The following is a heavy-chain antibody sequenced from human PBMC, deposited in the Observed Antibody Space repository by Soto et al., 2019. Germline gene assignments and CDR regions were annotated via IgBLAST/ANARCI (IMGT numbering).Heavy chain of an antibody. V-gene: IGHV4-59*07. Sequence: TLSLTCNVSGGSISGYYWSWIRQSPGKGLEYIGYIYYRGSTNYNSSLKSRVTMSVDTSRNQFSLKMNSVTAADTAVYYCARQQLLPFYYALDVWGQGTTVTVSS. CDR3: ARQQLLPFYYALDV. J-gene: IGHJ6*02. D-gene: IGHD1-26*01. CDR2: IYYRGST. CDR1: GGSISGYY.